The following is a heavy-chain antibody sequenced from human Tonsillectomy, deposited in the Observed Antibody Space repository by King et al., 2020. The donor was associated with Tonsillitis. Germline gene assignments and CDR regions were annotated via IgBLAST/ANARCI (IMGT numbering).Heavy chain of an antibody. CDR1: GFTFSSYV. CDR2: IYRGGTTT. CDR3: AKSVVVGASYYYDGMDV. D-gene: IGHD1-26*01. J-gene: IGHJ6*02. Sequence: VQLVESGGGLLQPGGSLRLSCAASGFTFSSYVMNWVRQAPGKGLEWVSVIYRGGTTTYYADFVKGRFTISRDNSKNTLYLQMNSLRAEDTAVYYCAKSVVVGASYYYDGMDVWGQGTTVTVSS. V-gene: IGHV3-23*03.